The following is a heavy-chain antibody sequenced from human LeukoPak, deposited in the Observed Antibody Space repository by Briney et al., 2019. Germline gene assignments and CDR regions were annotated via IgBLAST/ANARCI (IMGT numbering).Heavy chain of an antibody. CDR1: GFTFSDYA. V-gene: IGHV3-23*01. CDR2: TRGTGGTT. J-gene: IGHJ3*01. D-gene: IGHD4-17*01. CDR3: GKDPNGDYVGAFDF. Sequence: GGSLRLSCAASGFTFSDYALIWVRQAPGKGLEWISATRGTGGTTYYADSVNGRCTISRDNSRNTVYLQMNSLRAEDTALYFCGKDPNGDYVGAFDFWGPGTMVTVSS.